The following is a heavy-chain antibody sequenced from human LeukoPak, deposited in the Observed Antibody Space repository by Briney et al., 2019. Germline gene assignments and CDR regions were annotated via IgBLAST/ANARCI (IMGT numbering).Heavy chain of an antibody. J-gene: IGHJ6*04. D-gene: IGHD3-10*02. V-gene: IGHV3-7*01. CDR3: AELGITMIGGV. CDR2: INPDESEK. CDR1: GFTFTRDW. Sequence: QSGGSLRLSCIASGFTFTRDWMTWVRQAPGKGLEWVANINPDESEKNYVDSVKGRFTISRDNAKNSLYLQMNSLRAEDTAVYYCAELGITMIGGVWGKGTTVTISS.